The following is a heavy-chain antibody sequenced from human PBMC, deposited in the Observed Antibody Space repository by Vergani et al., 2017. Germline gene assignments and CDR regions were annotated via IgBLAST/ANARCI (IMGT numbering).Heavy chain of an antibody. D-gene: IGHD6-19*01. CDR2: IHYSENT. Sequence: QLQLQQSGPGLVKPSETLFLTCSVSFDSIRNLYFNWIRQPPGKGLEWVGSIHYSENTNYNPSLKTRVTISVDTSKNQFSLTLTSVTAADTAEYYCASDTHSGQKADRWGQGILVTVTS. CDR3: ASDTHSGQKADR. V-gene: IGHV4-59*11. J-gene: IGHJ5*02. CDR1: FDSIRNLY.